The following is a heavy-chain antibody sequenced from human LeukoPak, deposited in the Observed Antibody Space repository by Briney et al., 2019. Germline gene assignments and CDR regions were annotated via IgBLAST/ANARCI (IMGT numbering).Heavy chain of an antibody. Sequence: GASVKVSCKVSGYTLTELSMHWVRQAPGKGLEWMGGFDPEDGETIYAQKFQGRVTMTEDTSTDTAYMELSSLRSEDTTVYYCATEHLVGAQLRFDYWGQGTLVTVS. D-gene: IGHD1-26*01. V-gene: IGHV1-24*01. CDR2: FDPEDGET. CDR3: ATEHLVGAQLRFDY. CDR1: GYTLTELS. J-gene: IGHJ4*02.